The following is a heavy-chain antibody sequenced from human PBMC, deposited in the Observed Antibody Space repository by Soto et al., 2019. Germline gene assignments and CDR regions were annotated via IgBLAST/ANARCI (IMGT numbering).Heavy chain of an antibody. J-gene: IGHJ5*02. V-gene: IGHV3-15*01. CDR2: IKSDIDGGTT. CDR1: GFTFSHSW. D-gene: IGHD3-16*02. CDR3: TSYDYIWVNYRYRWVS. Sequence: VQLVESGGGLVQPGGYLRLSCAASGFTFSHSWMSWVRQVPGKVLEWVARIKSDIDGGTTDYAARVEGRFTISRDDSKNTLSLQMNKLRTADIALYYCTSYDYIWVNYRYRWVSLGQGTLVTVPS.